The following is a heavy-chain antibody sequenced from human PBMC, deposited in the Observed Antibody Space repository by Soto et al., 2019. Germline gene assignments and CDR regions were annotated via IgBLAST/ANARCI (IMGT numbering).Heavy chain of an antibody. Sequence: SETLSLTCTVSGGSIRSGGYYWSWIRQHPGKGLEWIGYIYYSGSTYYNPSLKSRVTISVDTSNNQFSLKLSSLTAADTAMYYCARSSSSGYYYGVDVWGQGTTVTVSS. J-gene: IGHJ6*02. CDR2: IYYSGST. CDR1: GGSIRSGGYY. CDR3: ARSSSSGYYYGVDV. V-gene: IGHV4-31*03. D-gene: IGHD6-6*01.